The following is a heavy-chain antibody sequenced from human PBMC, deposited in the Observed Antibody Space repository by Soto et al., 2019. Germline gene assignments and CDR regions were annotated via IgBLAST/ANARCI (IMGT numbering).Heavy chain of an antibody. Sequence: LRLSCAASGFRFSTYSMNWVRRAPGKGLEWIAYITFGSTTTFYADSVKGRFTISRDDAKNSLYLQMNSLRDEDTSVYYCARDNGIEGSFDPWGQGTLVTVSS. CDR3: ARDNGIEGSFDP. J-gene: IGHJ5*02. CDR2: ITFGSTTT. V-gene: IGHV3-48*02. CDR1: GFRFSTYS.